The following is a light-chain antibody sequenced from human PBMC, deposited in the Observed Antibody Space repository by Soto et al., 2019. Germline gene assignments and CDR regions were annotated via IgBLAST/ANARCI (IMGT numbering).Light chain of an antibody. CDR3: SSYAGSGTYVV. Sequence: QSALTQPRSVSGSPGQSVTISCTGTNSDVGAYNYVSWYQHHPGKAPKLMIFDVTKRPAGVPDRFSGSKSGNTASLTVSGLQADDEAAYYCSSYAGSGTYVVFGGGTKLTVL. CDR1: NSDVGAYNY. CDR2: DVT. J-gene: IGLJ2*01. V-gene: IGLV2-11*01.